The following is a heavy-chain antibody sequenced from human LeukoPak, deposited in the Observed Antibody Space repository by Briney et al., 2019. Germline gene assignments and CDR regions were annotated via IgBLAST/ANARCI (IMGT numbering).Heavy chain of an antibody. CDR1: GYTFTGYY. CDR2: INPNSGRT. V-gene: IGHV1-2*02. Sequence: ASVKVSCKASGYTFTGYYIHWVRQAPGQGLEWMGWINPNSGRTNYAQKFQGRVTMTRDTSINTAYMELSSLRSEDTAVYYCARRLLRYFDWSDAFDIWGQGTMVTVSS. J-gene: IGHJ3*02. D-gene: IGHD3-9*01. CDR3: ARRLLRYFDWSDAFDI.